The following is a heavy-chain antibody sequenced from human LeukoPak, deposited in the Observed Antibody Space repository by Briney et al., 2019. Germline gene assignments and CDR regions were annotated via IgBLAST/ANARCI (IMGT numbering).Heavy chain of an antibody. CDR3: ARNSLVAATNWFDP. D-gene: IGHD1-26*01. J-gene: IGHJ5*02. CDR2: ISAYNGNT. V-gene: IGHV1-18*01. Sequence: ASVKASCKASGYTFTSYGISWVRQAPGQGLQWMGWISAYNGNTSYAQKLQGRVTMTTDTSTSTAYMELRSLRSDDTAVYYCARNSLVAATNWFDPWGQGTLVIVSS. CDR1: GYTFTSYG.